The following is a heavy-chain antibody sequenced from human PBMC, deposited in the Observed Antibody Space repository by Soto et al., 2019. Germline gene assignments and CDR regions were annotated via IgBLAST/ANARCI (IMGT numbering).Heavy chain of an antibody. CDR3: TRHNIQGSIVGPRPGTFDY. V-gene: IGHV4-39*01. CDR1: GGSISGNSYY. J-gene: IGHJ4*02. CDR2: VYYSGST. Sequence: QLXLQXSGSGLXKPXXXLXLICXVSGGSISGNSYYWGWIRQPPGKGLEWVGNVYYSGSTYYNPSHKSRGTLSVDTSTNVFSLKLSSVTAADTAVYYCTRHNIQGSIVGPRPGTFDYWGQGTLVTVSS. D-gene: IGHD1-26*01.